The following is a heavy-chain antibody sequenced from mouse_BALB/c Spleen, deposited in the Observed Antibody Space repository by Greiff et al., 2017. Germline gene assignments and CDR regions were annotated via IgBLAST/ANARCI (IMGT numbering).Heavy chain of an antibody. D-gene: IGHD1-1*01. Sequence: EVMLVESGAELVKPGASVKLSCTASGFNIKDTYMHWVKQRPEQGLEWIGRIDPANGNTKYDPKFKSKATLTVDTSSSTAYMQLSSLTSEDSAVYYCTRNYGSSYGFAYWGQGTLVTVSA. V-gene: IGHV14-3*02. CDR1: GFNIKDTY. CDR2: IDPANGNT. CDR3: TRNYGSSYGFAY. J-gene: IGHJ3*01.